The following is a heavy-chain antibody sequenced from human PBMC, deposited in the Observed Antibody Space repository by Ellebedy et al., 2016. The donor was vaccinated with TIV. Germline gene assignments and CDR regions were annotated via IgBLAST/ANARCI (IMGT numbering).Heavy chain of an antibody. CDR2: ISGSGGST. Sequence: GGSLRLSCAASGFTFSSYGMHWVRQAPGKGLEWVSAISGSGGSTYYADSVKGRFTISRDNSKNTLYLQMNSLRAEDTAVYYCAKGPTMVRGVIITFFDYWGQGTLVTVSS. CDR1: GFTFSSYG. CDR3: AKGPTMVRGVIITFFDY. V-gene: IGHV3-23*01. D-gene: IGHD3-10*01. J-gene: IGHJ4*02.